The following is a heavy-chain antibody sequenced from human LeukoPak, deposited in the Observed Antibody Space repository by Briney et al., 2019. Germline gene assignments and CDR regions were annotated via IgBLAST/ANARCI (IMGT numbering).Heavy chain of an antibody. J-gene: IGHJ4*02. CDR1: GGSVSSYY. D-gene: IGHD4-17*01. CDR2: IYYSGST. CDR3: ARLDFRDGDYVFWY. Sequence: SETLSLTCTVSGGSVSSYYWSWIRQPPGKELEWIGYIYYSGSTNYNPSLKSRVSISVDTSESQFSLILRSVTAADTAVYYCARLDFRDGDYVFWYWGQGTLVTVSS. V-gene: IGHV4-59*08.